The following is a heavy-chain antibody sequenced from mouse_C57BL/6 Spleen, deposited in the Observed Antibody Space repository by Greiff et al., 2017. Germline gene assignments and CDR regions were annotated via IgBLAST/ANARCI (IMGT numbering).Heavy chain of an antibody. Sequence: QVQLQQSGAELARPGASVKLSCKASGYTFTSYGISWVKQRTGQGLEWIGEIYPRSGNTYYNEKFKGKATLTADKSSSTAYMELRSLTSEDSAVYFCARRGDYDDYYAMDYWGQGTSVTVSS. V-gene: IGHV1-81*01. CDR3: ARRGDYDDYYAMDY. J-gene: IGHJ4*01. CDR2: IYPRSGNT. D-gene: IGHD2-4*01. CDR1: GYTFTSYG.